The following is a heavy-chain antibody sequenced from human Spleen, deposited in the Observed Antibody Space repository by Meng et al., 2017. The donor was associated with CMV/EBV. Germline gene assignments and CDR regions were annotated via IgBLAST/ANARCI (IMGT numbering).Heavy chain of an antibody. D-gene: IGHD3-22*01. Sequence: SETLSLTFTVSGGSISSSGYYWGWIRQPPGKGLEWIGSIFYSGSTNYNPSLRSRVTISLDTSKKQFSLKLSSVTAADTAVYYCARDRGYATYSYWGQGTLVTVSS. CDR3: ARDRGYATYSY. CDR2: IFYSGST. CDR1: GGSISSSGYY. V-gene: IGHV4-39*07. J-gene: IGHJ4*02.